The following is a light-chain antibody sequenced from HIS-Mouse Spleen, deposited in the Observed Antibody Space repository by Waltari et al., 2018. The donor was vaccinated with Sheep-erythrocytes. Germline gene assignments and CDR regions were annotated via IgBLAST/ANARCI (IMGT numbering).Light chain of an antibody. Sequence: SYELTQPPSVSVSPGQTASITCSGDKLGDKYACWYQQKPGQSPVLVIYQDSKRSSGIPARFSGSNSGNTATLTISGTQAMDEADYYCQAWDSSSWVFGGGTKLTVL. CDR3: QAWDSSSWV. CDR2: QDS. V-gene: IGLV3-1*01. CDR1: KLGDKY. J-gene: IGLJ3*02.